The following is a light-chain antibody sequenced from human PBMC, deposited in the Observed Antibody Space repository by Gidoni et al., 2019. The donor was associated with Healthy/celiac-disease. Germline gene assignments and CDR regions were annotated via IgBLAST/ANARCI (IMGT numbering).Light chain of an antibody. CDR3: QQRSNWPLT. V-gene: IGKV3-11*01. Sequence: EIVLTQSPATLSLSPGERATLSCRASQSVSSYLAWYQQKPGQAPRLLIYDASNRATGIPARFSGSGSVTDFTLTISSLEPEDFAFYYCQQRSNWPLTFXGXTKVEIK. CDR1: QSVSSY. J-gene: IGKJ4*01. CDR2: DAS.